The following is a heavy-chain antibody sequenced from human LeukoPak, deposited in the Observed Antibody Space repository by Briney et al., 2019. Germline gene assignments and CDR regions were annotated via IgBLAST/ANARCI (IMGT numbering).Heavy chain of an antibody. CDR2: ISSSGSTI. V-gene: IGHV3-48*03. D-gene: IGHD3-3*01. CDR1: GFTFSSYE. Sequence: PGGSLRVSCAASGFTFSSYEMNWVRQAPGKGLEWVSYISSSGSTIYYADSVKGRFTISRDNAKNSLYLQMNSLRAEDTAVYYCARAYGGDFWSGSYYGMDVRGQGTTVTVSS. CDR3: ARAYGGDFWSGSYYGMDV. J-gene: IGHJ6*02.